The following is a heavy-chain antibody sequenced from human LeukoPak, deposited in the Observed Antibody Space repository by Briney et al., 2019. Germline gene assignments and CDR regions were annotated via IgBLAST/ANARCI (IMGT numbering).Heavy chain of an antibody. CDR1: GFTFSSHS. J-gene: IGHJ4*02. D-gene: IGHD6-13*01. Sequence: GGSLRLSCAASGFTFSSHSMNWVRQAPGKGLEWVSYISSGSNTIYYADSVKGRFTISRDNAKNSLYLQMNSLRAEDTAVYYCAREPTYSSSWYTSCDYWGQGTLVTVSS. CDR2: ISSGSNTI. V-gene: IGHV3-48*01. CDR3: AREPTYSSSWYTSCDY.